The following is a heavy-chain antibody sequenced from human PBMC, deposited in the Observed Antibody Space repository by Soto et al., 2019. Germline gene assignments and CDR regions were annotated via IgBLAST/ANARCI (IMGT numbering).Heavy chain of an antibody. V-gene: IGHV1-18*01. Sequence: HLVQSGPEVKRPGASITVSCKTSGDTFANFGLSWVRQAPGQGLEWMGWIATYNNNKNYAQKFQGRLTLTTDTSTSTAYMELESLGYDDTALYYCPRVVRGVVNWFDPWGQGTLVTVSS. CDR1: GDTFANFG. D-gene: IGHD3-10*01. CDR2: IATYNNNK. J-gene: IGHJ5*02. CDR3: PRVVRGVVNWFDP.